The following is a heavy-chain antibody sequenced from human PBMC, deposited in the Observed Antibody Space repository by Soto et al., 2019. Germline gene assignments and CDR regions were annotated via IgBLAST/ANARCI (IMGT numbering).Heavy chain of an antibody. Sequence: ASVRVSCKASGYTFTSYAMHWVRQAPGQRLEWMGWINAGNGNTKYSQKFQGRVTITRDTSASTAYMELSSLRSEDTAVYYCARDPGWFGELLLIDVRGKGTTVTVSS. CDR1: GYTFTSYA. J-gene: IGHJ6*04. CDR2: INAGNGNT. D-gene: IGHD3-10*01. CDR3: ARDPGWFGELLLIDV. V-gene: IGHV1-3*01.